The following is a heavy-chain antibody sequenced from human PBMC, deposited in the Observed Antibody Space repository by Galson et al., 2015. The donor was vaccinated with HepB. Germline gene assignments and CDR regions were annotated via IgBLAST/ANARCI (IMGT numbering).Heavy chain of an antibody. D-gene: IGHD7-27*01. V-gene: IGHV6-1*01. Sequence: CAISGDSVSSNTVGWNWIRQSPSRGLEWLGRTYYRSKWSNDYAQSVQSRITINPDTSKSQISLQSNSVTPEDTAVYYCARSIHLGRGFDSWGQGTLVTVSS. CDR1: GDSVSSNTVG. J-gene: IGHJ4*02. CDR3: ARSIHLGRGFDS. CDR2: TYYRSKWSN.